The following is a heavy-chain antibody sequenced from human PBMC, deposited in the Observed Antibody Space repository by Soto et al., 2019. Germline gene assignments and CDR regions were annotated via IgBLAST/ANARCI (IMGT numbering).Heavy chain of an antibody. J-gene: IGHJ3*02. CDR3: SGFSDCGGCRLRHHYLSRSI. CDR2: TNEDGSIT. Sequence: PGGSLRLSCEVSGFIFSSYWMHWVGRVPGQGLGWVSRTNEDGSITNYADSVRGRFTISRDNAKNTLYLEMNSLRVSGTPQGSRSGFSDCGGCRLRHHYLSRSIW. CDR1: GFIFSSYW. D-gene: IGHD2-15*01. V-gene: IGHV3-74*01.